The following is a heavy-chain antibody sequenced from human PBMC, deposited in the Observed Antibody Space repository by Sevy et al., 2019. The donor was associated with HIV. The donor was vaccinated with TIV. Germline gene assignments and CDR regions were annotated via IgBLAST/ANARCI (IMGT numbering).Heavy chain of an antibody. Sequence: GSLSLSCTVSGGSISTDSWNWIRQPAGKGLEWFGRIYSSGRTNYNPALKSRVTMSVNKSKNQFSLKLRSVTAADTAVYYCAGGARGGGVDVWGQGTTVTVSS. CDR3: AGGARGGGVDV. D-gene: IGHD3-10*01. CDR1: GGSISTDS. J-gene: IGHJ6*02. CDR2: IYSSGRT. V-gene: IGHV4-4*07.